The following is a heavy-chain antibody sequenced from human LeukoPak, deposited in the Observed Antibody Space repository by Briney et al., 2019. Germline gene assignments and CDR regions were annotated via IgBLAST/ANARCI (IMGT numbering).Heavy chain of an antibody. CDR2: IIPIFGTA. CDR1: GGTFSSYA. Sequence: SVKVSCKASGGTFSSYAISWVRQAPGQGLEWMGGIIPIFGTANYAQKFQGRVTITTDEPTSTAYMELSSLRSEDTAVYYCARTHYYDSSGYYYGYYYYYMDVWGKGTTVTVSS. J-gene: IGHJ6*03. D-gene: IGHD3-22*01. V-gene: IGHV1-69*05. CDR3: ARTHYYDSSGYYYGYYYYYMDV.